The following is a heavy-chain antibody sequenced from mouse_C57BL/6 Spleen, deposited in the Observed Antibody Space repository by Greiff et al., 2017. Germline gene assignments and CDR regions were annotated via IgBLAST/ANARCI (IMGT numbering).Heavy chain of an antibody. D-gene: IGHD2-2*01. CDR3: AREGGYDGLYYYAMDY. CDR1: GYSITSGYY. V-gene: IGHV3-6*01. J-gene: IGHJ4*01. Sequence: DVQLVESGPGLVKPSQSLSLTCSVTGYSITSGYYWNWIRQFPGNKLEWMGYISYDGSNNYNPSLKNRISITRDTSKNQFFLKLNSVTTEDTATYYCAREGGYDGLYYYAMDYWGQGTSVTVSS. CDR2: ISYDGSN.